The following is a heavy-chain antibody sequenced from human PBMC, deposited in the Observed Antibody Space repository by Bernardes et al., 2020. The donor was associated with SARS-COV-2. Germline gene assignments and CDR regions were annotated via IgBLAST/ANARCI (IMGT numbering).Heavy chain of an antibody. V-gene: IGHV3-30*03. J-gene: IGHJ3*01. D-gene: IGHD3-9*01. CDR1: GFTFSSFG. CDR3: ARDVGGTDWRFGFDV. CDR2: LSYDGSHK. Sequence: GVSLRLSCAASGFTFSSFGMHWVRQSPGKGLEWLAVLSYDGSHKYYGDSVRGRFTTSRDNTRTSVFLQMESLRAEDTAVYYCARDVGGTDWRFGFDVWGPGTMVHVSS.